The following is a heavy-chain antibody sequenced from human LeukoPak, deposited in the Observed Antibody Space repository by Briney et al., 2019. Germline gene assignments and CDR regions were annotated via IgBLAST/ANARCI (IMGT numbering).Heavy chain of an antibody. CDR3: ARVAPPSGYDEFDY. CDR2: ISSSGSTK. D-gene: IGHD5-12*01. J-gene: IGHJ4*02. Sequence: GGSLRLSCAASGFTFSNYEMNWVRQAPGKGLEWVSYISSSGSTKYYADSVKGRFTISRDNAKNSLYLQMNSLRAEDTAVYYCARVAPPSGYDEFDYWGQGTLVTVSS. CDR1: GFTFSNYE. V-gene: IGHV3-48*03.